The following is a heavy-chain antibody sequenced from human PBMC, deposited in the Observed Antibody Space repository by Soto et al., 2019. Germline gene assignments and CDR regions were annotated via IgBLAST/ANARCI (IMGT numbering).Heavy chain of an antibody. Sequence: QVQLQESGPGLVKPSGTLSLTCAVSGGSISSSNWWSWVRQPPGKGLEWIGEIYHSGSTNYNPSLRGGVTMSVEKSKNPFSLKLSSVTAADTAVYYCARAAMGGSSWPFDYWGQGTLVTVSS. J-gene: IGHJ4*02. CDR3: ARAAMGGSSWPFDY. CDR2: IYHSGST. D-gene: IGHD6-13*01. V-gene: IGHV4-4*02. CDR1: GGSISSSNW.